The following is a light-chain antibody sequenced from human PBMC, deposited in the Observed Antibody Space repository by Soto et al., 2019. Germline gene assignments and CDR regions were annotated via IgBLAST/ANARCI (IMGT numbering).Light chain of an antibody. V-gene: IGLV2-14*01. CDR3: TSYTNSGTHV. J-gene: IGLJ1*01. CDR1: SSDVGGYNY. CDR2: EVS. Sequence: QSVLTQPASVSASPGQSITISCTGTSSDVGGYNYVSWYQQRPGKAPKLIIYEVSHRPSGVSNRFSGTKSGNTASLTTSGLQDEEETDYYCTSYTNSGTHVFGTGTKVTVL.